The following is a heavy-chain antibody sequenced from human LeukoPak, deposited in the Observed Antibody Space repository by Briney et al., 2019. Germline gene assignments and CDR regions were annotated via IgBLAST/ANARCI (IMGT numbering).Heavy chain of an antibody. D-gene: IGHD2-2*01. J-gene: IGHJ4*02. Sequence: GESLKISCKGSGYSFTSYWIGWVRQMPGKGLEWMGIIYPGDSDTRYSPSLQGQVTISADKSISTAYLQWSSLKASDTAMYYCARRGYCSNTSCYSLDCWGQGTLVTVSS. CDR1: GYSFTSYW. CDR2: IYPGDSDT. CDR3: ARRGYCSNTSCYSLDC. V-gene: IGHV5-51*01.